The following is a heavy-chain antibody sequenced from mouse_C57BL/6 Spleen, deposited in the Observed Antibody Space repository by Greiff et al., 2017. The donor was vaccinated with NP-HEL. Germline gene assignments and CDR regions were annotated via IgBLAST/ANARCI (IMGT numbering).Heavy chain of an antibody. CDR1: GYSITSGYD. D-gene: IGHD1-1*01. CDR3: ARGGYGSSYYAMDY. Sequence: EVQLQQSGPGMVKPSQSLSLTCTVTGYSITSGYDWHWIRHFPGNKLEWMGYISYSGSTNYNPSLKSRISITHDTSKNHFFLKLNSVTTEDTATYYCARGGYGSSYYAMDYWGQGTSVTVSS. CDR2: ISYSGST. V-gene: IGHV3-1*01. J-gene: IGHJ4*01.